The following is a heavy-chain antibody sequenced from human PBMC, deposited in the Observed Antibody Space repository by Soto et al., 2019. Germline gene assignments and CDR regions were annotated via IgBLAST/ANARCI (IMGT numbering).Heavy chain of an antibody. V-gene: IGHV3-23*01. CDR3: AKGLGSGSYAASDS. Sequence: EVQLLESGGGLVQPGGSLRLSCAASGFTFSSYALSWVRQATGKGLEWVSAITGSGGSTYYADSVKGRFTVSRDNSKNTLSLQMSSLRAEDTAVYYCAKGLGSGSYAASDSWGQGTLVTVSS. J-gene: IGHJ5*01. D-gene: IGHD1-26*01. CDR2: ITGSGGST. CDR1: GFTFSSYA.